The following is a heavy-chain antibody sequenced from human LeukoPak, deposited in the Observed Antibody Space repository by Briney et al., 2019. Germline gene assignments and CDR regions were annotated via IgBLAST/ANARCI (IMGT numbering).Heavy chain of an antibody. CDR2: IDWDDDK. Sequence: SGPTLVNPTQTLTLTCTFSGFALTTSGMCVSWIRQPPGKALEWLARIDWDDDKFYSTSLKTRLTISKHTSKNQVVLTMTNMDPVDTATYYCARTRFGDQGSRIDFWGQGTLVTVSS. V-gene: IGHV2-70*17. CDR3: ARTRFGDQGSRIDF. J-gene: IGHJ4*02. CDR1: GFALTTSGMC. D-gene: IGHD3-10*01.